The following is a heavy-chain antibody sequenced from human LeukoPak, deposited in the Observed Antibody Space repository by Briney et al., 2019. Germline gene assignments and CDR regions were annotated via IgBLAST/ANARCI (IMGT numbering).Heavy chain of an antibody. Sequence: SETLSLTCAVSGGSFSGYYWSWVRQTPGEGLEWIGEINHSGSTSYNPSLKSRVTISVDTSKNQFSLKLSSVTAADTAVYYCARLIVGATDFDYWGQGTLVTVSS. J-gene: IGHJ4*02. CDR2: INHSGST. D-gene: IGHD1-26*01. CDR3: ARLIVGATDFDY. CDR1: GGSFSGYY. V-gene: IGHV4-34*01.